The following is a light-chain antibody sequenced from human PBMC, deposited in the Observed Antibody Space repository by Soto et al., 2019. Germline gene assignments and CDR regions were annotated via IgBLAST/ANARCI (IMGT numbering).Light chain of an antibody. Sequence: EVVLTQSPATLSVSPGEGVTLSCRASQGIGDTLAWYQHKPGQTPRLLIYGVSSRATGIPDRFSGSGSGTDFTLTISRLEPEDFAVYYCQQYSSSPVTFGGGTKVDIK. V-gene: IGKV3-20*01. J-gene: IGKJ4*01. CDR1: QGIGDT. CDR2: GVS. CDR3: QQYSSSPVT.